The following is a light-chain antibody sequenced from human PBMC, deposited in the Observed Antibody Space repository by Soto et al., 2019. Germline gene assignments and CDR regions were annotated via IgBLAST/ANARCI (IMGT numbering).Light chain of an antibody. V-gene: IGLV2-14*01. J-gene: IGLJ1*01. CDR1: TSDVGGYNY. Sequence: QSLLTQPASVSGSPGQSITISCTRTTSDVGGYNYVSWYQQHPGKAPKLMIYEVSNRPSGVSNRFSGSKSGNTASLTISGLQAEDDADYYCSSYTSSSTLVFGTGTKVTVL. CDR2: EVS. CDR3: SSYTSSSTLV.